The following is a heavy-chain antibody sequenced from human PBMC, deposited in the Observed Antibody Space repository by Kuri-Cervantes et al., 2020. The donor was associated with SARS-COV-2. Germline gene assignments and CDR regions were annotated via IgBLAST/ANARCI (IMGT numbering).Heavy chain of an antibody. D-gene: IGHD3-3*01. CDR1: EFAFSKYR. V-gene: IGHV3-74*03. CDR2: IKSDGSTT. Sequence: GESLKISCVVSEFAFSKYRMHWVRQAPGKGLVWVSHIKSDGSTTTYADFVKGRFTISRDNAKNSLYLQMNSLKTEDTAVYYCTTSLEWLLYPSDYWGQGTLVTVSS. CDR3: TTSLEWLLYPSDY. J-gene: IGHJ4*02.